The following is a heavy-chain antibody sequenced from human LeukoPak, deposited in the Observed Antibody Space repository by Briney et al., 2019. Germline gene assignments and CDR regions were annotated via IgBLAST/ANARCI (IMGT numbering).Heavy chain of an antibody. CDR1: GYTFTGYY. CDR2: INPNSGGT. V-gene: IGHV1-2*02. CDR3: AIYCSSTSCYRLDGY. J-gene: IGHJ4*02. Sequence: ASVKVSCKASGYTFTGYYMHWVRQAPGQGLEWMGWINPNSGGTNYAQKFQGRVTMTRDTSISTAYMELSRLRSDDTAVYYCAIYCSSTSCYRLDGYWGQGTLVTVSS. D-gene: IGHD2-2*01.